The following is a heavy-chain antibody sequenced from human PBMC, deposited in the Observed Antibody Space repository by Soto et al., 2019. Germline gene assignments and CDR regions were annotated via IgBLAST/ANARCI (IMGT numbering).Heavy chain of an antibody. CDR3: VRGRGDYFDRTGYYFDY. J-gene: IGHJ4*02. D-gene: IGHD3-22*01. CDR1: GGSIISYY. CDR2: IYGTDNT. V-gene: IGHV4-4*07. Sequence: SETLSLTCTVSGGSIISYYWSWIRQPAGRGLEWIGRIYGTDNTNYNPSLKSRDTMSVDPSKNQLSLILTSVTAADTAVYYCVRGRGDYFDRTGYYFDYWGQGALVTVS.